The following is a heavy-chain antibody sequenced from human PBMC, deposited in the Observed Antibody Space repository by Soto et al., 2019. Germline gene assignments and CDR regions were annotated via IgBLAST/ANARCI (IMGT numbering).Heavy chain of an antibody. D-gene: IGHD2-15*01. Sequence: SVKVSCKASGGTFSSYAISWVRQAPGQGLEWMGGIIPIFGTANYAQKFQGRVTITADKSTSTAYMELSSLRSEDTAVYYCARAPGIVVVVAATYYYYGMDVWGQGTTVTVSS. J-gene: IGHJ6*02. CDR2: IIPIFGTA. CDR1: GGTFSSYA. CDR3: ARAPGIVVVVAATYYYYGMDV. V-gene: IGHV1-69*06.